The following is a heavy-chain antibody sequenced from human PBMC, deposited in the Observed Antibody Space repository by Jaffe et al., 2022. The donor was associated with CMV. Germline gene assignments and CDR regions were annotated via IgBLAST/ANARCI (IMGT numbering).Heavy chain of an antibody. CDR3: ARDYYPYAFDI. J-gene: IGHJ3*02. CDR2: IYYSGST. D-gene: IGHD3-22*01. V-gene: IGHV4-59*01. CDR1: GGSISSYY. Sequence: QVQLQESGPGLVKPSETLSLTCTVSGGSISSYYWSWIRQPPGKGLEWIGYIYYSGSTNYNPSLKSRVTISVDTSKNQFSLKLSSVTAADTAVYYCARDYYPYAFDIWGQGTMVTVSS.